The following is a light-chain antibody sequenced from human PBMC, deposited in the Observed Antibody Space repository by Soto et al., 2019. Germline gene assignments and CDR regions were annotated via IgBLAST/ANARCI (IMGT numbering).Light chain of an antibody. V-gene: IGLV2-14*01. CDR3: SSYTTSNTYV. Sequence: QSALTQPASVSGSPGQSITISCTGTSSDVGGYNFVSWYQQHPGKAPKLMIYDVSNRPSGVSNRFSGSKSGNTASLTISGLQAEDDADYYCSSYTTSNTYVFGTGTKLTVL. CDR1: SSDVGGYNF. J-gene: IGLJ1*01. CDR2: DVS.